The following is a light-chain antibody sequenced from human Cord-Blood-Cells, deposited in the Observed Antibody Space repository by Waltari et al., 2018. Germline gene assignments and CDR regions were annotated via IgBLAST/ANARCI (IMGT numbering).Light chain of an antibody. V-gene: IGKV3-20*01. CDR2: GAS. CDR1: QSVSSSY. Sequence: EIVLTQSPGTLSLSPGERATLSCRASQSVSSSYLAWYQQKPGQAPRLRIYGASSRATGSQDRFSGSGSGTDFTLTISRLEPEDLAVYYCQQYGSSPLYRFGQGTKLEIK. J-gene: IGKJ2*03. CDR3: QQYGSSPLYR.